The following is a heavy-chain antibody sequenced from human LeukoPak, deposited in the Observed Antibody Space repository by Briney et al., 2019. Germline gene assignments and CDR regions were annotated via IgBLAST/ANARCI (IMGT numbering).Heavy chain of an antibody. Sequence: GGSLRLSCAASGFTFSDYYMSWIRQAPGKGLEWVSYISSSGSTIYSADSVKGRFTISRDNAKNSLYLQMNSLRAEDTAVYYCVRLTLDTVYPYYYYMDVWGKGTTVTVSS. V-gene: IGHV3-11*01. D-gene: IGHD2-2*02. J-gene: IGHJ6*03. CDR1: GFTFSDYY. CDR2: ISSSGSTI. CDR3: VRLTLDTVYPYYYYMDV.